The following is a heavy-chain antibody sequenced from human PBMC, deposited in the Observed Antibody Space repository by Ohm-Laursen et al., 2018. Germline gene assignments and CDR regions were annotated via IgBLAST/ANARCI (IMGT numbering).Heavy chain of an antibody. Sequence: GTLSLTCTVSGGSISSYYWSWIRQPPGKGLEWIGYIYYSGSTNYNPSLKSRVTISVDTSKNQFSLKLSSVTAADTAVYYCAREQDYYYGMDVWGQGTTVTVSS. CDR3: AREQDYYYGMDV. CDR1: GGSISSYY. V-gene: IGHV4-59*01. CDR2: IYYSGST. J-gene: IGHJ6*02.